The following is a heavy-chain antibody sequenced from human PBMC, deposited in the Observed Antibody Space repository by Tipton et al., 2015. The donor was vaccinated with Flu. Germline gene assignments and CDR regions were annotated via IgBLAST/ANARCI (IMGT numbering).Heavy chain of an antibody. CDR1: GGSIGSFY. CDR2: IYNNAYT. J-gene: IGHJ5*02. D-gene: IGHD4-17*01. V-gene: IGHV4-4*08. Sequence: GLVKPSETLSLTCTVSGGSIGSFYWNWIRQPPGKGLEWIGYIYNNAYTKYNPSLKSRVTISVDTSKNQFSLKMSSVTAADTAMYYCARDYGDLNWFDPWGQGTLVTVSS. CDR3: ARDYGDLNWFDP.